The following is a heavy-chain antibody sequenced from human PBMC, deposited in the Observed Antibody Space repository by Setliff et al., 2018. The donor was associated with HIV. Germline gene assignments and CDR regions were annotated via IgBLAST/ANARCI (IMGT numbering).Heavy chain of an antibody. CDR2: VHYSGST. CDR1: GLSMSYNY. CDR3: ASEKKAWSVTDSFYEY. J-gene: IGHJ4*02. V-gene: IGHV4-59*01. Sequence: SETLSLTCTVSGLSMSYNYWTWIRQSPGKGLEWIGYVHYSGSTRYNPSLKSRVTISVDTSKKKFSLKLTSMTATDTAVYYCASEKKAWSVTDSFYEYWGQGVPVTVS. D-gene: IGHD3-3*01.